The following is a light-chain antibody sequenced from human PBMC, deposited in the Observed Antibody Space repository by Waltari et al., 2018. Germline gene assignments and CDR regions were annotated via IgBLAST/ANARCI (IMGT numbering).Light chain of an antibody. J-gene: IGKJ4*01. V-gene: IGKV3-15*01. Sequence: ERVMMQSPATLSVSPGERATLSCRASQSVKNNLAWYQQKPGQAPSLLIYAGSTRATGVPAWFSGSWSGTEFTLTISILQSEDFAVYYCQQYDRWPPRTFGGGTKVEIK. CDR3: QQYDRWPPRT. CDR2: AGS. CDR1: QSVKNN.